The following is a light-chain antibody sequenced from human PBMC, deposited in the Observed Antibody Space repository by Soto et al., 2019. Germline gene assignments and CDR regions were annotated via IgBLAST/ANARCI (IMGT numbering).Light chain of an antibody. Sequence: SYVLTQPPSVSAAPGQTARSTCGGDNLGSKIVHWYQHRAGQAPVVVVHVDSVRPSGIPERFSGFNSGNTATLTVSRVAAGDEADYFCHVWEKTSDQYAVFGGGTKVTVL. CDR2: VDS. J-gene: IGLJ2*01. V-gene: IGLV3-21*02. CDR3: HVWEKTSDQYAV. CDR1: NLGSKI.